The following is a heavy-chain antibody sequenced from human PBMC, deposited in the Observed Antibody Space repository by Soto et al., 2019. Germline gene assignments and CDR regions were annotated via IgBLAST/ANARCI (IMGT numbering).Heavy chain of an antibody. CDR2: IYYSGST. CDR3: AGFGRLGYCTNGVCHDAFDI. V-gene: IGHV4-59*01. CDR1: GGSISSYY. J-gene: IGHJ3*02. D-gene: IGHD2-8*01. Sequence: SETLSLTCTVSGGSISSYYWSWIRQPPGKGLEWIGYIYYSGSTNYNPSLKSRVTISVDTSKNQFSLKLSSVTAADTAVYYCAGFGRLGYCTNGVCHDAFDIWGQGTMVTVSS.